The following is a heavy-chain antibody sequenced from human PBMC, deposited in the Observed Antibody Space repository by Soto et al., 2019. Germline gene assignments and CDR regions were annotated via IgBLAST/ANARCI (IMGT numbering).Heavy chain of an antibody. CDR3: ARAQADILAGNDY. D-gene: IGHD3-10*01. CDR1: GGSISSGGYY. CDR2: IYYSGST. V-gene: IGHV4-31*03. Sequence: PSETLSLTCTVSGGSISSGGYYWSWIRQHPGKGLEWIGYIYYSGSTYYNPSLKSRVTISVDTSKNQFSLKLSSVTAADTAVYYCARAQADILAGNDYWGQGTLVTVSS. J-gene: IGHJ4*02.